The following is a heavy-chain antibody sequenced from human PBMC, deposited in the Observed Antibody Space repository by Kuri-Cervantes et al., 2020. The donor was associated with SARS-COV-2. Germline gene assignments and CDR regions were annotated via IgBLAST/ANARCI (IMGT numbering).Heavy chain of an antibody. J-gene: IGHJ4*02. CDR2: IIPIFGIA. D-gene: IGHD6-13*01. CDR1: GGTFSSYA. Sequence: SVKVSCKASGGTFSSYAISWVRQAPGQGLEWMGGIIPIFGIANYAQKLQGRVTMTTDTSTSTAYMELRSLRSDDTAVYYCATWDSSSWYGVDYWGQGTLVTVSS. V-gene: IGHV1-69*10. CDR3: ATWDSSSWYGVDY.